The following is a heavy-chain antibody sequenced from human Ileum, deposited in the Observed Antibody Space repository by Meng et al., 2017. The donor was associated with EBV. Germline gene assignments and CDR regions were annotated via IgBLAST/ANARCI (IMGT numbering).Heavy chain of an antibody. V-gene: IGHV4-39*07. CDR2: IYYRGNT. J-gene: IGHJ4*02. Sequence: QLQLQEPGPVLVKPSDPPSLTLTVSGASISTVNFYWGWIRQSPGKALECIGTIYYRGNTFYNPSLKSRLTISIDTSKNEFSLTLRSVTAADTALYYCASAYDYGDYEAFAYWGPGSLVTVSS. CDR1: GASISTVNFY. D-gene: IGHD4-17*01. CDR3: ASAYDYGDYEAFAY.